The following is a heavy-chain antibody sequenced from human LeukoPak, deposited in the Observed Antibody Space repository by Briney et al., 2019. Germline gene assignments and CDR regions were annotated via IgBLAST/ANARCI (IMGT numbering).Heavy chain of an antibody. J-gene: IGHJ6*03. CDR2: IYHSGST. CDR1: GGSISSSNW. Sequence: SETLSLTCAVSGGSISSSNWWSWVRQPPGKGLEWIGKIYHSGSTNYNPSLKSRVTISVDKSKNQFSLKLSSVTAADTAVYYCARDRGTGTIYYYYMDVWGKGTTVTVSS. CDR3: ARDRGTGTIYYYYMDV. D-gene: IGHD1-7*01. V-gene: IGHV4-4*02.